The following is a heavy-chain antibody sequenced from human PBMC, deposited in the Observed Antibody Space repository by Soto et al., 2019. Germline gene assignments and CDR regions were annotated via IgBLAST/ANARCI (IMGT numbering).Heavy chain of an antibody. D-gene: IGHD6-19*01. Sequence: VGSLRLSCAASGFTFSGSAMHWVRQASGKGLEWVGRIRSKANSYATAYAASVKGRFTISRDDSKNTAYLQMNSLKTEDTAVYYCTSGGIAVAGTHYWGQGTLVTVSS. J-gene: IGHJ4*02. V-gene: IGHV3-73*01. CDR3: TSGGIAVAGTHY. CDR2: IRSKANSYAT. CDR1: GFTFSGSA.